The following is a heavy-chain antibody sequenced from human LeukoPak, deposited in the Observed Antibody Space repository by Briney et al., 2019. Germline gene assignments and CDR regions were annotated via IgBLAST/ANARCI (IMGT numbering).Heavy chain of an antibody. CDR2: INTNTGNA. Sequence: ASVKVSCKASGYTFRRYAMNWVRQAPGQGLEWMGWINTNTGNAAYAQGFTGRFVFSLDTSVTTAYLQISSLKAEDTAVYYCARDQGGNNSRNPTDWGQGTLVTVSS. CDR1: GYTFRRYA. D-gene: IGHD5-24*01. V-gene: IGHV7-4-1*02. J-gene: IGHJ4*02. CDR3: ARDQGGNNSRNPTD.